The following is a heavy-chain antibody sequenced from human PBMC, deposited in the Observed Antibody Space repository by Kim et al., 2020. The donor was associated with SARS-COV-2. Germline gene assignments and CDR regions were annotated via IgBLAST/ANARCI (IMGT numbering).Heavy chain of an antibody. Sequence: VKGRFTIARDNSKNTLYLQIDSLRAEDTDVYYCAKSAPETTCSGGSCYDYWGQGTLVIVSS. CDR3: AKSAPETTCSGGSCYDY. V-gene: IGHV3-33*03. D-gene: IGHD2-15*01. J-gene: IGHJ4*02.